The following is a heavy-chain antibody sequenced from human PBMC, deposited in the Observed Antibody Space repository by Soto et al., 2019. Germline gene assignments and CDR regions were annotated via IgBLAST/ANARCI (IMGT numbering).Heavy chain of an antibody. Sequence: QIQLVQSGAEVKKPGASVKVSCKASGYTFSSYHITWVRQAPGQGLEWMGWISAYNGNTNYAQNLQGRVTMTRDPSTSTAYMELRSLSSDDTAVYYCARDLLPVDYWGQGTLVTVSS. CDR2: ISAYNGNT. V-gene: IGHV1-18*01. CDR1: GYTFSSYH. CDR3: ARDLLPVDY. J-gene: IGHJ4*02.